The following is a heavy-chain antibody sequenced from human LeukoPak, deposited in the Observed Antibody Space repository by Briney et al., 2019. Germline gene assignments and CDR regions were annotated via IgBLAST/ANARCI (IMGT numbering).Heavy chain of an antibody. Sequence: GGSLRLSCAGSGFTFSDHWMSWVRQAPGKGLEWVANIKQDGSEIYHVDSVEGRFTISKDNAKNSLYLQMNSLRAEDTAVYYCARGRVYFDYWGQGTLVTVSS. CDR1: GFTFSDHW. V-gene: IGHV3-7*01. CDR3: ARGRVYFDY. CDR2: IKQDGSEI. J-gene: IGHJ4*02.